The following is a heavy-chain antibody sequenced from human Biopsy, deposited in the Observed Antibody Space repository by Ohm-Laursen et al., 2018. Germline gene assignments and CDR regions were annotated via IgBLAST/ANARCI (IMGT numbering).Heavy chain of an antibody. CDR3: AKDRRTMRIWYFDL. Sequence: SLRLSCAAFGFTFSSFWMSWVRQAPGKGLEWVSGISSSGNSTYYAGSVKGRFTISRDNSKNTLYLQLNSLRVDDTAVYYCAKDRRTMRIWYFDLWGRGTLVTVSS. V-gene: IGHV3-23*01. J-gene: IGHJ2*01. CDR2: ISSSGNST. CDR1: GFTFSSFW. D-gene: IGHD4/OR15-4a*01.